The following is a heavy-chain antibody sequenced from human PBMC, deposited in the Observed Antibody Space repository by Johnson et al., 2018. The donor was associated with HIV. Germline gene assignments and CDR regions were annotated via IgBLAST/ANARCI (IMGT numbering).Heavy chain of an antibody. CDR3: ARDRVITFGGVIGRGAFDI. CDR1: GFTFSSYA. CDR2: ISYDGSNK. D-gene: IGHD3-16*02. J-gene: IGHJ3*02. V-gene: IGHV3-30-3*01. Sequence: QVQLVESGGGVVQPGRSLRLSCAASGFTFSSYAMHWVRQAPGKGLDWVAVISYDGSNKYYADSVKGRFPISRDNSKNTRYLQRNSLRAEDTAVYYCARDRVITFGGVIGRGAFDIWGQGTMVTVSS.